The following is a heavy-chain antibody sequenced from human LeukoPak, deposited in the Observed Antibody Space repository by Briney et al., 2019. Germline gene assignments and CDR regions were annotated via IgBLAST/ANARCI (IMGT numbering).Heavy chain of an antibody. D-gene: IGHD6-19*01. Sequence: PSETLSLTCAVYGGSFSGYYWSWIRQPPGKGLEWIGYIYYSGSTNYNPSLKSRVTISVDTSKNQFSLKLSSVTAADTAVYYCARHSDEHSSGWYGRDYYYYGMDVWGQGTTVTVSS. CDR3: ARHSDEHSSGWYGRDYYYYGMDV. V-gene: IGHV4-59*08. CDR1: GGSFSGYY. CDR2: IYYSGST. J-gene: IGHJ6*02.